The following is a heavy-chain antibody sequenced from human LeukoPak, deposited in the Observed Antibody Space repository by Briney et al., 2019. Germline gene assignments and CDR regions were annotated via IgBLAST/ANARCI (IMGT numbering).Heavy chain of an antibody. CDR2: ISSSSTYI. J-gene: IGHJ6*03. Sequence: GGSLRLSCAASGFTFSSYSMNWVRHAPGKGLEWVSSISSSSTYIYYADSVEGRFTISRDNAKNSLYLQMNSLRAEDTAVYYCAREAPDRDDFWSVYYYYYYMDVWGKGTTVTVSS. V-gene: IGHV3-21*01. CDR3: AREAPDRDDFWSVYYYYYYMDV. CDR1: GFTFSSYS. D-gene: IGHD3-3*01.